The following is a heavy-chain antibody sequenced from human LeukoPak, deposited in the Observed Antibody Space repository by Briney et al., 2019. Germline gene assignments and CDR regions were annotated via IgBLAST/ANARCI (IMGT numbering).Heavy chain of an antibody. V-gene: IGHV4-34*01. CDR3: AKSNGYGLVDI. CDR1: GGSFSGYY. J-gene: IGHJ3*02. Sequence: PSETLSLTCAVYGGSFSGYYWSWIRQPPGKGLEWLGEINHSGSTNYNPSLKSRVTISVDTSKNQFSLKLSSVTAADTVVYYCAKSNGYGLVDIWGQGTMVTVSS. CDR2: INHSGST. D-gene: IGHD3-10*01.